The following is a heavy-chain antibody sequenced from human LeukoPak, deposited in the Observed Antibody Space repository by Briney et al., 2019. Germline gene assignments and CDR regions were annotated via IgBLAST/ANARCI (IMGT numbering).Heavy chain of an antibody. D-gene: IGHD2-15*01. CDR1: GFTFSSYE. CDR3: ARVFCSGGSCSFDY. J-gene: IGHJ4*02. CDR2: ISSSGSTI. V-gene: IGHV3-48*03. Sequence: AGSLRLSCAASGFTFSSYEMNWVRQAPGKGLEWVSYISSSGSTIYYADSVKGRFTISRDNAKNSLYLQMNSLRAEDTAVYYCARVFCSGGSCSFDYWGQGTLVTVSS.